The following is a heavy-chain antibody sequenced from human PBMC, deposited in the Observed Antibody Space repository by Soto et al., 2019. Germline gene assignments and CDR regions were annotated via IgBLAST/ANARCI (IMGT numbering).Heavy chain of an antibody. V-gene: IGHV3-23*01. CDR3: AKHQRSDYVIDH. CDR2: ISGGGGST. Sequence: HPGGSLRLSCAASGFTFRNYAMSWVRLAPGKGLEWVSTISGGGGSTYYADSVKGRFTISRDNSESTLYLQLNSLRAEDTAIFYCAKHQRSDYVIDHWGQGILVTVSS. D-gene: IGHD4-17*01. J-gene: IGHJ4*02. CDR1: GFTFRNYA.